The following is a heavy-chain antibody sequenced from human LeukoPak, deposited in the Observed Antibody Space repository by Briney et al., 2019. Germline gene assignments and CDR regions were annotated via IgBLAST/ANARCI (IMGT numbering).Heavy chain of an antibody. CDR1: GGSIGSHY. J-gene: IGHJ4*02. V-gene: IGHV4-59*11. D-gene: IGHD3-3*02. CDR3: ARWAPRTSNFDY. CDR2: IYYSGST. Sequence: PSETLSLTCTVSGGSIGSHYWSWIRQPPGKGLEWIGYIYYSGSTNYNPSLKSRVTISVDTSKNQFSLKLSSVTAADTAVYYCARWAPRTSNFDYWGQGTLVTVSS.